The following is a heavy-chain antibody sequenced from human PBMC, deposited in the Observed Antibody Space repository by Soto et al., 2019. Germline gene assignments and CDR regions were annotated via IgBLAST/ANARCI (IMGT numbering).Heavy chain of an antibody. V-gene: IGHV3-33*01. CDR2: IWYDGSNK. CDR3: ARDPQGYCSGGSCYTPGDY. J-gene: IGHJ4*02. CDR1: GFTFGSYG. D-gene: IGHD2-15*01. Sequence: QVQLVESGGGVVQPGRSLRLSCAASGFTFGSYGMHWVRQAPGKGLEWVAVIWYDGSNKYYADSVKGRFTISRDNSKNTLYLQMNSLRAEDTAVYYCARDPQGYCSGGSCYTPGDYWGQGTLVTVSS.